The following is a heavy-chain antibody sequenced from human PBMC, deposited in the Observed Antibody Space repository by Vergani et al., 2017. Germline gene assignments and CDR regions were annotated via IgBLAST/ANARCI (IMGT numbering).Heavy chain of an antibody. CDR1: GGSISAGYYF. V-gene: IGHV4-61*02. CDR2: ISASGNA. CDR3: ARRSGGYYSGGKVHPLRTAFDV. J-gene: IGHJ3*01. Sequence: QVQLQASGPGRVKPSQTLSLTCTMSGGSISAGYYFWGWIRPPAGKGLEWLGHISASGNASHSPSLKPRVSMSVETSKNPFSLTVTAVTAADTAIYFCARRSGGYYSGGKVHPLRTAFDVWGHGTVVTVSS. D-gene: IGHD2-15*01.